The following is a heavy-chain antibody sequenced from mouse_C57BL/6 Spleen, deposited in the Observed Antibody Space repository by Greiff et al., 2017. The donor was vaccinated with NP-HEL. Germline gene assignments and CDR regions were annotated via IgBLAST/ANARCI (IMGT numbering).Heavy chain of an antibody. J-gene: IGHJ4*01. CDR1: GYSFTSYY. Sequence: VQLQESGPELVKPGASVKISCKASGYSFTSYYIHWVKQRPGQGLEWIGWIYPGSGNTKYNEKFKGKATLTADTSSSTAYMQLSSRTSEDSAVYYCAYYGNYRAMDYWGQGTSVTVSS. V-gene: IGHV1-66*01. CDR3: AYYGNYRAMDY. D-gene: IGHD2-1*01. CDR2: IYPGSGNT.